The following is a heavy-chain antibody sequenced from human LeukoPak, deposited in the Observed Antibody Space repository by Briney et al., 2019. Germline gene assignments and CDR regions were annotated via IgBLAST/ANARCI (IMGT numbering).Heavy chain of an antibody. J-gene: IGHJ4*02. V-gene: IGHV3-48*03. CDR3: TRVQTTVTTLDY. CDR2: ISSSGSTR. Sequence: GGSLRLSCAASGFTFSSYEMNWIRQAPGKGLEWVSYISSSGSTRYYADSVKGRFTISRDNAKNSLYLQMNSLRAEDTAVYYCTRVQTTVTTLDYWGQGTLVTVSS. D-gene: IGHD4-17*01. CDR1: GFTFSSYE.